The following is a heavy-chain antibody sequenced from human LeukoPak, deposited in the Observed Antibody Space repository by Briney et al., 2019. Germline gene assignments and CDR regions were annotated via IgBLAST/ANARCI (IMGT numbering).Heavy chain of an antibody. CDR3: ARHLGNYSRAFDF. V-gene: IGHV1-2*02. CDR1: GYTFTNYY. J-gene: IGHJ4*02. Sequence: ASVKVSCKPSGYTFTNYYIHGVRQAPGQGAEGVGWINPASAGAAFAPKFQGRVSVTWDSSITTAFMDLTSLRSNDTAIYYCARHLGNYSRAFDFWGQGTLVTVSS. D-gene: IGHD1-7*01. CDR2: INPASAGA.